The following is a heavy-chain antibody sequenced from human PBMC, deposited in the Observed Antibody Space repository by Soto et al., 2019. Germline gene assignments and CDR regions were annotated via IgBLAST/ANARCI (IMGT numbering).Heavy chain of an antibody. CDR2: INHSGST. CDR3: ARATWIQLWFNY. V-gene: IGHV4-4*02. Sequence: PSETLSLTCSVSGVSISRSNWWTWVRQAPGKGLEWIGEINHSGSTNYNPSLKSRVTISVDTSKNQFSLKLSSVTAADTAVYYCARATWIQLWFNYWGQGTLVTVSS. CDR1: GVSISRSNW. J-gene: IGHJ4*02. D-gene: IGHD5-18*01.